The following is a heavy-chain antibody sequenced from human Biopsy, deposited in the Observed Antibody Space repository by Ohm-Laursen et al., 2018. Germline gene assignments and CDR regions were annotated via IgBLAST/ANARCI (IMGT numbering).Heavy chain of an antibody. CDR3: ARGSNEYGGLYFPH. D-gene: IGHD4-23*01. Sequence: SETLSLTCTVSGGSFTGHYWTWIRQPPGQGLEWIGHISHTGYTSYKPSLKSRVTISLDTSRKHFSLRLTSLAAADTAVYYCARGSNEYGGLYFPHWGQGTLVTVSS. V-gene: IGHV4-59*11. J-gene: IGHJ1*01. CDR1: GGSFTGHY. CDR2: ISHTGYT.